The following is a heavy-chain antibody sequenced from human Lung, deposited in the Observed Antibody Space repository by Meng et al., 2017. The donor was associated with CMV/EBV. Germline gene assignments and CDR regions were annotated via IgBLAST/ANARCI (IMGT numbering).Heavy chain of an antibody. CDR2: IIPILGIA. D-gene: IGHD6-19*01. Sequence: SVKVSCKASGGTFSSYTISWVRQAPGQGLEWMGRIIPILGIANYGQKFQGRVTITADKSTSTAYMELSSLRSEDTAVYYCARARSSGWYLAYYFDYWGQGTTVTVSS. V-gene: IGHV1-69*02. CDR1: GGTFSSYT. J-gene: IGHJ4*03. CDR3: ARARSSGWYLAYYFDY.